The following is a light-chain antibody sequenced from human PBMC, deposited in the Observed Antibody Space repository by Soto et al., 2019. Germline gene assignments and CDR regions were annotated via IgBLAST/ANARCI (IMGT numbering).Light chain of an antibody. Sequence: ALTQPSSLAWSPGQSIALSCPGKNKDFDGFTKVSWYQHHPDKAPKLMMYDVTNRPSGVSDRFSGSKSGNTASLTISGLQAEDEADYYCSSFTSSFTYVFGSGTKVTVL. V-gene: IGLV2-14*03. CDR3: SSFTSSFTYV. J-gene: IGLJ1*01. CDR1: NKDFDGFTK. CDR2: DVT.